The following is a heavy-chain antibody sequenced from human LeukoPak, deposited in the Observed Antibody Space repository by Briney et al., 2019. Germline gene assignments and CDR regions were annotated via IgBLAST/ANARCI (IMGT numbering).Heavy chain of an antibody. D-gene: IGHD1-14*01. CDR3: ARVKRGVTVLPTDY. Sequence: SETLSLTCAVYGGSFSGYYWSWIRQPPGRGLEWIGEINHSGSTNYNPSLKSRVTISVDTSKNQFSLKLSSVTAADTAVYYCARVKRGVTVLPTDYWGQGTLVTVSS. V-gene: IGHV4-34*01. J-gene: IGHJ4*02. CDR1: GGSFSGYY. CDR2: INHSGST.